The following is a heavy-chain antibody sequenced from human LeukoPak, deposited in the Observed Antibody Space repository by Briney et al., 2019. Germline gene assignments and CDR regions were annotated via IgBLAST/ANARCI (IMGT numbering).Heavy chain of an antibody. CDR3: ARPRRVRGVINWFDP. CDR2: INHSGST. CDR1: GGSFSGYY. D-gene: IGHD3-10*01. V-gene: IGHV4-34*01. Sequence: PSETLSLTCAVYGGSFSGYYWSWIRQPPGKGLEWIGEINHSGSTNYNPSLKSRGTISVDTSKNQFSLKLSSVTAADTAVYYWARPRRVRGVINWFDPWGQGTLVTVSS. J-gene: IGHJ5*02.